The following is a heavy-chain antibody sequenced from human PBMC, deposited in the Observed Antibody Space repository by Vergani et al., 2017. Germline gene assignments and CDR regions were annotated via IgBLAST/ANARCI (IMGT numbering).Heavy chain of an antibody. Sequence: EVHLLESGGGLIQPGGSLRISCAASGFTFDNYAMTWVRQAPGKGLQWVSGISGSGSSKFYEDSLKGRVTISRDNSKNTLFLEMNSLRTEDTATYFCAKASEEYSSSSDAFDIWGQGTMVTVSS. V-gene: IGHV3-23*01. J-gene: IGHJ3*02. CDR2: ISGSGSSK. CDR1: GFTFDNYA. CDR3: AKASEEYSSSSDAFDI. D-gene: IGHD6-6*01.